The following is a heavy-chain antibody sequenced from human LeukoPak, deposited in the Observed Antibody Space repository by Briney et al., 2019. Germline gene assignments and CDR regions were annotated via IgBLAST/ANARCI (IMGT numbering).Heavy chain of an antibody. CDR1: GFTFSSYW. J-gene: IGHJ6*03. Sequence: GGSLRLSCTVSGFTFSSYWMSWVRQAPGKGLEWVANIKQDGSEKYYVDSVKGRFTISRDNAKNSLYLQMNSLRAEDTAVYYCARDQDYYDSSGYYYYYYMDVWGKGTTVTVSS. CDR3: ARDQDYYDSSGYYYYYYMDV. D-gene: IGHD3-22*01. V-gene: IGHV3-7*01. CDR2: IKQDGSEK.